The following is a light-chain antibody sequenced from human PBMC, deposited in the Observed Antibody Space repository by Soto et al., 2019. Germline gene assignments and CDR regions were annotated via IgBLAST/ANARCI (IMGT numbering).Light chain of an antibody. CDR1: QSVSSY. V-gene: IGKV3-11*01. Sequence: EIVLTQSPATLSLSPGERATLSCRASQSVSSYLAWYQQKPGQAPRLLIYDASNRVTGIPARFSGSGSGTDFTLTISSLEPEDFAVYYYQQRSNWPLTFGGGTKVDIK. CDR3: QQRSNWPLT. CDR2: DAS. J-gene: IGKJ4*01.